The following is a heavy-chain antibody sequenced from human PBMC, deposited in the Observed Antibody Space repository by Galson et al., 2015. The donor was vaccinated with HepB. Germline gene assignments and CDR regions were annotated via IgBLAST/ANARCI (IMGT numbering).Heavy chain of an antibody. J-gene: IGHJ4*02. V-gene: IGHV2-70*11. CDR1: GFSLSTSGMC. D-gene: IGHD3-10*01. CDR2: IDWDDDK. Sequence: PALVKPTQTLTLTCTFSGFSLSTSGMCVSWIRQPPGKALEWLARIDWDDDKYYSTSLKTRLTISKDTSKNQVVLTMTNMDPVDTATYYCARIRLNDGFGELFFDYWGQGTLVTVSS. CDR3: ARIRLNDGFGELFFDY.